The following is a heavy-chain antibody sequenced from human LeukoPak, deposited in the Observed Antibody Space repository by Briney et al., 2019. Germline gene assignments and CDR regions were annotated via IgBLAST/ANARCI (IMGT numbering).Heavy chain of an antibody. CDR2: MNPNSGNT. Sequence: ASVKVSCKASGYTFTSYDINWVRQATGQGLEWMGWMNPNSGNTGYAQKLQGRVTMTRNTSIRTAHMELSSLRSEDTAVYYCARLRYSGYEWENWFDPWGQGTLVTVSS. D-gene: IGHD5-12*01. CDR1: GYTFTSYD. J-gene: IGHJ5*02. V-gene: IGHV1-8*01. CDR3: ARLRYSGYEWENWFDP.